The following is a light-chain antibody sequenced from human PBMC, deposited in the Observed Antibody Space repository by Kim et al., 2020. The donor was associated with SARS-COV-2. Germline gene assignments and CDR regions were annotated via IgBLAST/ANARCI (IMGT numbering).Light chain of an antibody. CDR1: QSVSSSY. CDR2: GAS. J-gene: IGKJ4*01. V-gene: IGKV3-20*01. CDR3: QHYGSSPT. Sequence: LSPGERATFSCRASQSVSSSYLAWYQQKPGQAPRLLIYGASSRATGIPDRFSGSGSGTDFTLTISRLEPEDFAVYYCQHYGSSPTFGGGTKVDIK.